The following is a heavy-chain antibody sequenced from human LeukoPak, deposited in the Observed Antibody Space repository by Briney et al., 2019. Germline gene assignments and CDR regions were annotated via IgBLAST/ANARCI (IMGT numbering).Heavy chain of an antibody. CDR2: INAGNGNT. CDR1: GYTFTSYA. D-gene: IGHD3-3*01. V-gene: IGHV1-3*01. CDR3: ARDSDYDFWSGYYGMDV. Sequence: GASVKVSCKASGYTFTSYAMHWVRQAPGQRLEWMGWINAGNGNTKYSQKFQGRVTITRDTSASTAYMELSSLRSGDTAVYYCARDSDYDFWSGYYGMDVWGQGTTVTVSS. J-gene: IGHJ6*02.